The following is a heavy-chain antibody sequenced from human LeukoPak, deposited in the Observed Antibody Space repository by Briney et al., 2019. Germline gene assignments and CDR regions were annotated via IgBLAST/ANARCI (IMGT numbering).Heavy chain of an antibody. CDR3: TTGTDEDRGLKPYFYYMDV. J-gene: IGHJ6*03. CDR2: FKRRTAGGTT. V-gene: IGHV3-15*01. CDR1: GFTLADVW. Sequence: KPGGSLRLSCAASGFTLADVWMTWVRQAPGKGLEWVGRFKRRTAGGTTDYAAPVQGRFAISKDDSKNTLYLQMNRLNTEDTAVYYCTTGTDEDRGLKPYFYYMDVWGKGTTVIVSS. D-gene: IGHD3-10*01.